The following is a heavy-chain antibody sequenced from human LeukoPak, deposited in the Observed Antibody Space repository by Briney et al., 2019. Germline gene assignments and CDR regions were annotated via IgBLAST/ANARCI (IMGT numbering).Heavy chain of an antibody. D-gene: IGHD2-2*03. CDR2: IYYSGST. J-gene: IGHJ4*02. Sequence: SETLSLTCTVSGGSISSYYWSWIRQPPGKGLEWIGYIYYSGSTNYNPSLKSRVTISVDTSKNQFSLKLSSVTAADTAVYYCARDTRRGYLDYWGQGTLVTVSS. V-gene: IGHV4-59*01. CDR3: ARDTRRGYLDY. CDR1: GGSISSYY.